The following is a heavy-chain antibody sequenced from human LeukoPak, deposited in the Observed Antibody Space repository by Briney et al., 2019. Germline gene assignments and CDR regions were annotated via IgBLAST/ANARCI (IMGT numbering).Heavy chain of an antibody. Sequence: GGSLRLSCAASGFTFNDYAMHWVRQAPGKGLEWVSGISRNSGDIVYADFVKGRFTISRDNAKNSLYLQMNSLRPEDTALYYCAKDLLIRGLITTFDYWGQGTLVTVSS. CDR2: ISRNSGDI. CDR3: AKDLLIRGLITTFDY. V-gene: IGHV3-9*01. D-gene: IGHD3-10*01. J-gene: IGHJ4*02. CDR1: GFTFNDYA.